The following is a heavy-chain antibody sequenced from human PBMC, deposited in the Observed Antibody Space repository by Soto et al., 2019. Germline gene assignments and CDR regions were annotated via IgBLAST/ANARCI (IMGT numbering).Heavy chain of an antibody. V-gene: IGHV4-61*05. CDR3: ARVNGPGYSRPYYFDY. CDR2: IYYSGST. J-gene: IGHJ4*02. D-gene: IGHD6-13*01. CDR1: GGSISSSSYY. Sequence: PSETLSLTCTVSGGSISSSSYYWGWIRQPPGKGLEWIGYIYYSGSTNYNPSLKSRVTISVDTSKNQFSLKLSSVTAADTAVYYCARVNGPGYSRPYYFDYWGQGTLVTVSS.